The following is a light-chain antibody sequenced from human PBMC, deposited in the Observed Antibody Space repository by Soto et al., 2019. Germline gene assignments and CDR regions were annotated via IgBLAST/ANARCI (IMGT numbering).Light chain of an antibody. CDR1: QSVSNN. Sequence: ESVLTKAQGTLSLAPGERATRSCRASQSVSNNYLAGYHQKPGQAPRLLIYGASTRATSITARFSGSGSGTEFTLTISSLQSEDFAVYYCQQYNNWPPWTFSQGTKVDI. V-gene: IGKV3-15*01. CDR2: GAS. CDR3: QQYNNWPPWT. J-gene: IGKJ1*01.